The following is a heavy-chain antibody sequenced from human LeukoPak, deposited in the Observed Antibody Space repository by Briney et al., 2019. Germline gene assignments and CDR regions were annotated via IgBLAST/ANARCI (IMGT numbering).Heavy chain of an antibody. CDR1: GGSISSSSYY. CDR3: ASGALSGSSSGLVWFDP. V-gene: IGHV4-39*01. CDR2: IYYSGST. D-gene: IGHD6-6*01. J-gene: IGHJ5*02. Sequence: SETLSLTCTVSGGSISSSSYYWGWIRQPPGKGLEWIGSIYYSGSTYYNPSLKSRVTISIDTSKNQFSLKLSSVTAADTALYYCASGALSGSSSGLVWFDPWGHGTLVTVSS.